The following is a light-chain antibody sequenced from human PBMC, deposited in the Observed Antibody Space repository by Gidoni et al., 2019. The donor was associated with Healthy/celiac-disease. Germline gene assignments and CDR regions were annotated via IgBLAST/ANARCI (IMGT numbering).Light chain of an antibody. CDR2: DAS. CDR1: QSVSSY. V-gene: IGKV3-11*01. CDR3: QQRSNWPPLT. J-gene: IGKJ4*01. Sequence: EIVLTQSPATLSLSPGERATLSCRASQSVSSYLAWNQQNPGQAPRLLIYDASNRATGIPARFSGSGSGTYFTLTISSLEPEDFAVYYCQQRSNWPPLTFGGGTKVEIK.